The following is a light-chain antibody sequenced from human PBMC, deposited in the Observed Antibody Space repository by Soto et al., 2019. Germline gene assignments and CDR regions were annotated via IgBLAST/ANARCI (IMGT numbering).Light chain of an antibody. J-gene: IGKJ1*01. CDR2: AAS. V-gene: IGKV3-20*01. Sequence: EVVSSMSQGTLSFPPVKLATISGRASETVRSNLAWYQQKPGQAPRLLIYAASTRATGIPARFIGSGSGTDFTLTISRLEPEDFAVYYCKQYGSSRKCGQGNTGAIK. CDR1: ETVRSN. CDR3: KQYGSSRK.